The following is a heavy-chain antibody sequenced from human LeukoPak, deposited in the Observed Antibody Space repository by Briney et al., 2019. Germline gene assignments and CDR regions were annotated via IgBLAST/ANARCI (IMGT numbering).Heavy chain of an antibody. D-gene: IGHD3-22*01. CDR3: ASRYYYDSSQIFDY. J-gene: IGHJ4*02. CDR1: GYTFTGYY. Sequence: ASVKVSCKASGYTFTGYYMHWVRPAPGQGLEWMGWINPNSGGTNYAQKFQGRVTMTRDTSISTAYMELSRLRSDDTAVYYCASRYYYDSSQIFDYWGQGTLVTVSS. CDR2: INPNSGGT. V-gene: IGHV1-2*02.